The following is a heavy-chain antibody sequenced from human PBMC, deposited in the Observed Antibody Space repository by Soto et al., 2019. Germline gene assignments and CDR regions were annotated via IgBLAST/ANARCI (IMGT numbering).Heavy chain of an antibody. V-gene: IGHV1-18*04. CDR1: GYTFSGYS. CDR2: ISGYNGNT. D-gene: IGHD2-21*01. CDR3: ARDVFCGGAPPCPYMVV. Sequence: SSVKVSCKASGYTFSGYSITWVRQAPGQGLEWMGRISGYNGNTNYARTLRGRLTLTTDTSTSTAYMEWRSLTSDDTAVYYCARDVFCGGAPPCPYMVVWGQGITVSAP. J-gene: IGHJ6*02.